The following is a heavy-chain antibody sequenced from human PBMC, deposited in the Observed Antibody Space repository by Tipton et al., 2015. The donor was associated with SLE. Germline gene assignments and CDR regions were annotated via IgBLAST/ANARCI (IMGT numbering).Heavy chain of an antibody. CDR3: ARAPSSIAARFFDY. Sequence: TLSLTCTVSGGSMSSYCWSWIRQPPGKGLEWIGYIYYSGSTYYNPSLKSRVTISVDTSKNQFSLKLSSVTAADTAVYYCARAPSSIAARFFDYWGQGTLVTVSS. V-gene: IGHV4-59*12. CDR1: GGSMSSYC. D-gene: IGHD6-6*01. CDR2: IYYSGST. J-gene: IGHJ4*02.